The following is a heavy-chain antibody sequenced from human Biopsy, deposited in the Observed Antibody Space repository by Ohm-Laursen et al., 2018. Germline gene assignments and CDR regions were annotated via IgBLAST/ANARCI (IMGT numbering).Heavy chain of an antibody. CDR1: GVYISDYY. CDR3: ASRGLVMASDYYFDD. D-gene: IGHD3/OR15-3a*01. Sequence: TLSLTWRVSGVYISDYYWSRIRQPPGRGLEWVGSIYYSGSTNYNPSLKSRVTISADTSKSQLSLHLTSVTAADTAVYYCASRGLVMASDYYFDDWGQGTLVTVSS. J-gene: IGHJ4*02. V-gene: IGHV4-59*08. CDR2: IYYSGST.